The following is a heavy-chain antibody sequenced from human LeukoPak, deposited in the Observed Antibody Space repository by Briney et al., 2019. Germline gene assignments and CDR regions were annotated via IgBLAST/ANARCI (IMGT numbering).Heavy chain of an antibody. D-gene: IGHD5-18*01. V-gene: IGHV3-21*01. CDR3: ARASGYSYGDY. J-gene: IGHJ4*02. Sequence: GGSLRLSCAASGFTFSSYSMNWVRQAPGKGLEWVSSISSSSSYIYYADSLKGRFTISRDNAKHSLYLQMNSLRAEDTAVYCCARASGYSYGDYWGQGTLVTVSS. CDR2: ISSSSSYI. CDR1: GFTFSSYS.